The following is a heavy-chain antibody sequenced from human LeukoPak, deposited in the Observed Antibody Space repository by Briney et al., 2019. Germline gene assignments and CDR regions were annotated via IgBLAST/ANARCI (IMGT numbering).Heavy chain of an antibody. CDR2: MNPNSGNT. V-gene: IGHV1-8*01. CDR3: ARDGQGSSGYYNAFDI. CDR1: GYTFTSYD. D-gene: IGHD3-22*01. J-gene: IGHJ3*02. Sequence: ASVKVSCKASGYTFTSYDINWVRQATGQGLEWMGWMNPNSGNTGYAQKFQGRVTMTRNTSISTAYMELSSLRSEDTAVYYCARDGQGSSGYYNAFDIWGQGTMVTVSS.